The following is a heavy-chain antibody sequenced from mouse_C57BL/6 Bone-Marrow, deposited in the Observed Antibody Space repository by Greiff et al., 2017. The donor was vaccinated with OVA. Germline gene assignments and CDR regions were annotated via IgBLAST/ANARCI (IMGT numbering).Heavy chain of an antibody. V-gene: IGHV2-5*01. CDR2: IWRGGST. CDR3: ARTTEGFYFDY. D-gene: IGHD1-1*01. CDR1: GFSLTSYG. J-gene: IGHJ2*01. Sequence: VQLQQSGPGLVQPSQSLSITCTVSGFSLTSYGVHWVRQSPGKGLEWLGVIWRGGSTDYNAAFLSRLSITKDNSKSQVFLKMNSLQADYTAIYDCARTTEGFYFDYWGQGTTLTVSS.